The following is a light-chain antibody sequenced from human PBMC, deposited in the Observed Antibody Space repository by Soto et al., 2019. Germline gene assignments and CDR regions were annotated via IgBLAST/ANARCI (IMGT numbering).Light chain of an antibody. J-gene: IGKJ1*01. V-gene: IGKV3-20*01. CDR3: QQYTTPPRT. Sequence: EIVLTQYPGTLSLSPGERATLSCRASQNVSAAYLAWYQQKPGQAPRLLIYGASSRATGIPDRFSGIGSGTDFTLTISILEPEDFVVYYCQQYTTPPRTFGPGTKVDIK. CDR1: QNVSAAY. CDR2: GAS.